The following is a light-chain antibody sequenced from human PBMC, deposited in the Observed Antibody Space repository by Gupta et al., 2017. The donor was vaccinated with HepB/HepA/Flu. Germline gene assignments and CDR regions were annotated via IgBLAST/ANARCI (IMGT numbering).Light chain of an antibody. V-gene: IGLV1-44*01. CDR3: AAWDDSRNGQV. CDR2: SNN. CDR1: SSNIGINA. Sequence: SVLPQPPSASGPPGQRVTISCSGSSSNIGINAVNWYQPLPGPAPKLLIYSNNQRPSGVPARFSGSKSGTSASLTISGLQAEDEADYFCAAWDDSRNGQVFGGGTKLTVL. J-gene: IGLJ2*01.